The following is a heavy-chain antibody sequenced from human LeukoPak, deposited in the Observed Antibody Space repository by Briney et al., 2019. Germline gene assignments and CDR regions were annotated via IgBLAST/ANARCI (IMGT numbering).Heavy chain of an antibody. J-gene: IGHJ3*01. CDR3: ARDQGYCTGATCRGDAFDV. D-gene: IGHD2-8*02. CDR1: GFTFTTYW. V-gene: IGHV3-7*01. CDR2: IKQDGGEK. Sequence: PGGSLRLSCAASGFTFTTYWMTWVRQAPGKGLEWVAKIKQDGGEKYYVDSVKGRFTISRDNAKNSLSLQMNSLRAEDTAVYYCARDQGYCTGATCRGDAFDVWGQGSMVSVSS.